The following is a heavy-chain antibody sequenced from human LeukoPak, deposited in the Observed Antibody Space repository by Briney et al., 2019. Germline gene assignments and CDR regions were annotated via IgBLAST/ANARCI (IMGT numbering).Heavy chain of an antibody. J-gene: IGHJ6*03. D-gene: IGHD1-7*01. CDR1: GFTFSSYA. CDR3: ARGGTTGRYYYDYYMDV. CDR2: LSYDGSNK. V-gene: IGHV3-30*01. Sequence: GRSLRLSCAASGFTFSSYAMHWVRQAPGKGLEWVAVLSYDGSNKYYADSVKGRFTISRDNSKNTLYLQMNSLRAEDTAVYYCARGGTTGRYYYDYYMDVWGKGTTVTVSS.